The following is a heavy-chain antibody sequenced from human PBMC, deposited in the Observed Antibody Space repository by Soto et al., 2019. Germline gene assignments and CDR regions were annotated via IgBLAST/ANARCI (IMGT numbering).Heavy chain of an antibody. CDR1: GFTLSGYA. D-gene: IGHD6-6*01. Sequence: EVQLVESGGGLAQPGGSLRLSCAASGFTLSGYAMDWVRQAPGKGLEYVSGISTNGVGTYYANSVQGRFTISRDNSKNTVYLQMSSLRPEDMAVYYCARRARPDFYYMDVWCKGTTVTVSS. V-gene: IGHV3-64*01. J-gene: IGHJ6*03. CDR3: ARRARPDFYYMDV. CDR2: ISTNGVGT.